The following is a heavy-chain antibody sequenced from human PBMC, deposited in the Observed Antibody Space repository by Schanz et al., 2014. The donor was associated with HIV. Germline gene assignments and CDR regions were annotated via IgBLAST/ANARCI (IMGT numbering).Heavy chain of an antibody. D-gene: IGHD3-22*01. V-gene: IGHV4-34*02. CDR1: GGSFSSHY. CDR2: INYSRTT. J-gene: IGHJ4*02. Sequence: QVQLQQWGAGLLKPSGTLSLTCAVYGGSFSSHYWNWIRQPPGKGLEWIGEINYSRTTNYNPSLKSRVPMSVDTSKNQLSLKLPSVTAADTAVYYCARGATTYSSGYYYPDYWGQGTLVTVSS. CDR3: ARGATTYSSGYYYPDY.